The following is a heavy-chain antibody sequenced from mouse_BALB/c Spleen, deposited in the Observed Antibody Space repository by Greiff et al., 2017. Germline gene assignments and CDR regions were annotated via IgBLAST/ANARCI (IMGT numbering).Heavy chain of an antibody. CDR3: ARSGDYDGFAY. CDR2: IDPANGNT. CDR1: GFNIKDTY. V-gene: IGHV14-3*02. Sequence: EVQLQESGAELVKPGASVKLSCTASGFNIKDTYMHWVKQRPEQGLEWIGRIDPANGNTKYDPKFQGKATITADTSSNTAYLQLSSLTSEDTAVYYCARSGDYDGFAYWGQGTLVTVSA. D-gene: IGHD2-4*01. J-gene: IGHJ3*01.